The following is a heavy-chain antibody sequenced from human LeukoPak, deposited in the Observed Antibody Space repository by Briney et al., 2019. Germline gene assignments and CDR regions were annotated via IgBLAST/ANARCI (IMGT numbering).Heavy chain of an antibody. Sequence: ASVKVSCKASGYTFTGYYIHWVRQAPGQGLEWMGWINPNSGGTKYAQKFQGRVTMTRDTSISTAYMELSSLTSDDTALYYCATDRAVAGTAYPGYWGQGTLVTVSS. V-gene: IGHV1-2*02. CDR1: GYTFTGYY. D-gene: IGHD6-19*01. CDR3: ATDRAVAGTAYPGY. J-gene: IGHJ4*02. CDR2: INPNSGGT.